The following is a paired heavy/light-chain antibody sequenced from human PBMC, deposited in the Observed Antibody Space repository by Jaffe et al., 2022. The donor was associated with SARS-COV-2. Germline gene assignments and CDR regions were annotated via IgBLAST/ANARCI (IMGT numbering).Heavy chain of an antibody. CDR3: ARERGFYAFDM. CDR1: GFPFSAYA. J-gene: IGHJ3*02. Sequence: QVHLVESGGGVVQPGSSLRLSCAASGFPFSAYAVHWVRQAPGKGLEWVALISSDGSIRYYADSVKGRFTISRDNSKNTLSLQMDSLRAGDAALYYCARERGFYAFDMWGQGTMVTVSS. V-gene: IGHV3-30*04. CDR2: ISSDGSIR. D-gene: IGHD3-10*01.
Light chain of an antibody. CDR3: TSYTSRRILV. V-gene: IGLV2-14*03. CDR2: DVT. CDR1: SSDVGDYNY. Sequence: QSALTQPASVSGSPGQSITISCTGSSSDVGDYNYVSWYQQHPGKAPKLMLYDVTNRPSGVSNRFSGSKSGNTASLTISGLRAEDEADYFCTSYTSRRILVFGGGTKLIVL. J-gene: IGLJ3*02.